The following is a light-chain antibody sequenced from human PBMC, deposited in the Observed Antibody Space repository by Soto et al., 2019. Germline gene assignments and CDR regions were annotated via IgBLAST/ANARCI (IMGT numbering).Light chain of an antibody. Sequence: EVVRTQSPATLSVSPGERATLSCRASQTVSRNLAWYQQRPGQAPSLLIYDISNRATGVPARFSGSGSETEFTLTIRSLKSEDFAVDFCQQYNNWPSVGQGKRLEIK. CDR3: QQYNNWPS. V-gene: IGKV3-15*01. J-gene: IGKJ5*01. CDR2: DIS. CDR1: QTVSRN.